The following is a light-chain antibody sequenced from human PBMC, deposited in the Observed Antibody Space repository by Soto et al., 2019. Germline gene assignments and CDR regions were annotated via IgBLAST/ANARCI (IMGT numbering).Light chain of an antibody. CDR2: AAS. J-gene: IGKJ3*01. Sequence: DIQMTQSPSSLSASVGDRVTITCRASQSISSYLNWYQQKPGKAPKLLIYAASSLQSGVPSRVSGSGSGTDLTLTMISLQPEDFATYYCQQSYSTPFTFGPGTKVHIK. V-gene: IGKV1-39*01. CDR1: QSISSY. CDR3: QQSYSTPFT.